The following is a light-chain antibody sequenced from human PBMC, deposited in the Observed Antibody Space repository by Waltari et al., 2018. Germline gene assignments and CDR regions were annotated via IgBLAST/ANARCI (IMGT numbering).Light chain of an antibody. CDR3: QTGGFGIWV. CDR2: VNSDGSH. J-gene: IGLJ3*02. Sequence: QLMLTQSPSASASLGASVKLTCTLSSAHSNYAIAWHQQQPEKGPRYLMKVNSDGSHIKGDGIPDRFSGSSSGAERYLTISSLQSEDEADYYCQTGGFGIWVFGGGTKLTVL. CDR1: SAHSNYA. V-gene: IGLV4-69*01.